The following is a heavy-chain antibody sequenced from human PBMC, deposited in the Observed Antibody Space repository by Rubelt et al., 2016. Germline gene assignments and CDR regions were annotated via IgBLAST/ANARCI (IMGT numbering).Heavy chain of an antibody. D-gene: IGHD3-16*01. CDR2: IYYSGST. CDR3: AGQESIEYVWGSLDY. Sequence: QLQLQASGPGLVKPSETLSLTCTVSGGSVSSSSYYWGWIRQPPGKGLEWIGSIYYSGSTCYNPSLKSRVTITVDTSKNQLALKLWSGTAAETAVYYCAGQESIEYVWGSLDYWGQGTLVTVSS. J-gene: IGHJ4*02. CDR1: GGSVSSSSYY. V-gene: IGHV4-39*01.